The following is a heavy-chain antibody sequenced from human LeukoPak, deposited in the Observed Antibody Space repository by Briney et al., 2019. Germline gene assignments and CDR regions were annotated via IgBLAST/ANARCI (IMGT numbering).Heavy chain of an antibody. CDR1: GYTFTSYG. D-gene: IGHD2-15*01. V-gene: IGHV1-18*01. CDR3: ARVTYACSGGSCYGMDV. Sequence: ASVKVSCKASGYTFTSYGISWVRQAPGQGLEWMGWISAYNGNTNYAQKLQGRVTMTTDTSTSTAYMELRSLRSDDTAVYYCARVTYACSGGSCYGMDVRGQGTTVTVSS. J-gene: IGHJ6*02. CDR2: ISAYNGNT.